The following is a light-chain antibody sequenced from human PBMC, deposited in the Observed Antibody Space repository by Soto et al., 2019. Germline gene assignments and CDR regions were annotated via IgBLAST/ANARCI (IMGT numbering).Light chain of an antibody. J-gene: IGKJ1*01. Sequence: EIVLTQSPGTLSLSPGERATLSCRASQSVRSNYFAWYRQTPGQAPRLLIYGASNRATGIPDRFSGSGSGTDFTLIISRLEPEDFALYYCLQYGSSPWTFGQGTNVEIK. CDR3: LQYGSSPWT. CDR1: QSVRSNY. CDR2: GAS. V-gene: IGKV3-20*01.